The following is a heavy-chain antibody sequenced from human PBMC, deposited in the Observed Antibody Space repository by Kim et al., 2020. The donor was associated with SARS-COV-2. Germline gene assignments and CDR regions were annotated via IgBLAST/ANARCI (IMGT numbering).Heavy chain of an antibody. CDR1: GYTFTSYY. V-gene: IGHV1-46*01. D-gene: IGHD4-17*01. CDR2: INPSGDST. CDR3: ARDNPYYGDYGRGGFDY. Sequence: ASVKVSCKASGYTFTSYYMHWVRQAPGQGLEWMGIINPSGDSTSYAQKFQGRVTMTRDTSTSTVYMELSSLRSEDTAVYYCARDNPYYGDYGRGGFDYWGQGTLVTVSS. J-gene: IGHJ4*02.